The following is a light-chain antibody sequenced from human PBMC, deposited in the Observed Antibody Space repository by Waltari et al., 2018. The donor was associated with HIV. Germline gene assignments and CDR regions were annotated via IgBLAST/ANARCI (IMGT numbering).Light chain of an antibody. CDR3: CSYAASRSVV. CDR1: SSDVGYYNL. CDR2: EVT. J-gene: IGLJ2*01. V-gene: IGLV2-23*02. Sequence: QSALAPPASVSDSPGHSITISCTGTSSDVGYYNLVSLYQQHPGKVPTLIIYEVTKPPSGVSNRFSGSKSGNTDSLTISGLQAEDEADYYCCSYAASRSVVFGGGTKLTVL.